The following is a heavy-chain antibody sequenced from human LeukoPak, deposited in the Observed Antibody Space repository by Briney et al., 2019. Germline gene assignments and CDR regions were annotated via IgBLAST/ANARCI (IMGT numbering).Heavy chain of an antibody. CDR2: ISAYNGNT. D-gene: IGHD3-22*01. CDR3: ARDQRNYYDSSGYLY. V-gene: IGHV1-18*01. CDR1: GYTFTSYG. J-gene: IGHJ4*02. Sequence: ASVKVSCKASGYTFTSYGTRWVRQAPGQGLEWMGWISAYNGNTNYAQKLQGRVTMTTDTSTSTAYMELRSLRSDDTAVYYCARDQRNYYDSSGYLYWGQGTLVTVSS.